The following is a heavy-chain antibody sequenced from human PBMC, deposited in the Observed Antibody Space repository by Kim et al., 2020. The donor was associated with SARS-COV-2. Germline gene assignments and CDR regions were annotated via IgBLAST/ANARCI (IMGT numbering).Heavy chain of an antibody. CDR2: ISGSGGST. CDR1: GFTFSSYA. Sequence: GGSLRLSCAASGFTFSSYAMSWVRQAPGKGLEWVSAISGSGGSTYYADSVKGRFTISRDNSKNTLYLQMNSLRAEDTAVYYCAKDLLGPSWYDLDYYFDYWGQGTLVTVSS. V-gene: IGHV3-23*01. CDR3: AKDLLGPSWYDLDYYFDY. J-gene: IGHJ4*02. D-gene: IGHD6-13*01.